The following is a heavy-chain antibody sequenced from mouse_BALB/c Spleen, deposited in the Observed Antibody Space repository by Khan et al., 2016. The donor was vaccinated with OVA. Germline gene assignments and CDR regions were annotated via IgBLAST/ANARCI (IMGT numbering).Heavy chain of an antibody. CDR3: ARNYWYDVYFDS. CDR2: IYPFNDDT. CDR1: GYTFTSYV. D-gene: IGHD2-14*01. J-gene: IGHJ2*01. Sequence: VQLKESGPELVKPGASVKMSCTASGYTFTSYVIHWVKQKPGQGLDWIGYIYPFNDDTKYNEKFKGKATLTSDKSSSTAYMEFSSLTSEDSAVYYCARNYWYDVYFDSWGQGTTLTVSS. V-gene: IGHV1S136*01.